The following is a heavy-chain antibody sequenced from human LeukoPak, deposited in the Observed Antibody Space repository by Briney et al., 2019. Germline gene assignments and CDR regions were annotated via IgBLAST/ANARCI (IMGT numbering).Heavy chain of an antibody. J-gene: IGHJ4*02. CDR3: ARDASPVEFDY. CDR1: GYTFTSYG. V-gene: IGHV1-46*01. Sequence: ASVKVSCKASGYTFTSYGISWVRQAPGQGLEWMGIINPSGGSTSYAQKFQGRVTMTRDTSTSTVYMELSSLRPEDTAVYYCARDASPVEFDYWGQGTLVTVSS. CDR2: INPSGGST.